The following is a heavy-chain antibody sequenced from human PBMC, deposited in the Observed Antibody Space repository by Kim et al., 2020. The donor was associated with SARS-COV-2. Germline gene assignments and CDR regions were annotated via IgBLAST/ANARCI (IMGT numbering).Heavy chain of an antibody. CDR2: INAYSANT. V-gene: IGHV1-18*04. CDR1: GYTFTTYG. CDR3: ARAPLAVAGSPFWY. Sequence: ASVKVSCKASGYTFTTYGVSWVRQAAGQGLEWMGWINAYSANTRDAQKFQGRVTMSTETSATTAYMELRSLTSDDAAVYYCARAPLAVAGSPFWYWGQGTLVTVSS. J-gene: IGHJ4*02. D-gene: IGHD6-19*01.